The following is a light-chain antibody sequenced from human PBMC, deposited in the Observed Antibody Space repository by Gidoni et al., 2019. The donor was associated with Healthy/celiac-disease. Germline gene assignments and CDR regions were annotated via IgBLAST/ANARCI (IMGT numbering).Light chain of an antibody. CDR2: AAS. Sequence: DIQMTQSPSSLSASVGDRVTITCRASQSISSYLNWYQQKPGKAPKLLIYAASSFQSGFPSRFSGSGSGTDFTLTISSLQPEDFATYYCQQSYSTPPTFGQGTRLEIK. V-gene: IGKV1-39*01. J-gene: IGKJ5*01. CDR3: QQSYSTPPT. CDR1: QSISSY.